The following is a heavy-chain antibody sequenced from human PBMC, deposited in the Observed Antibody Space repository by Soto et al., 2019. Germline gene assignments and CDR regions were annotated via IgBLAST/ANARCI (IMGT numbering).Heavy chain of an antibody. Sequence: SETLSLTCTVSGGSISSGGYYWSWIRQHPGKGREWIGYIYYSGSTYYNPSLKSRVTISVDTSKNQFSLKLSSVTAADTAGYYCARRPDSSGYGQFDYWGQGTLVTVS. CDR1: GGSISSGGYY. V-gene: IGHV4-31*03. CDR3: ARRPDSSGYGQFDY. CDR2: IYYSGST. D-gene: IGHD3-22*01. J-gene: IGHJ4*02.